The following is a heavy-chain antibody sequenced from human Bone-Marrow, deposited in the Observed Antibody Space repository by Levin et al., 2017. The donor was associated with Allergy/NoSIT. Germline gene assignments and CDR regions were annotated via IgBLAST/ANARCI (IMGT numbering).Heavy chain of an antibody. CDR2: DYYSGST. V-gene: IGHV4-39*07. Sequence: SSETLSLTCTVSGGSISSSSKYCGWVRQPPGKGLEWIGSDYYSGSTYYNPSLKSRVTISVDTSKSQCSLRVNSVTAADTAVYYCATGDEGFDHWGQGTLVTVSS. CDR1: GGSISSSSKY. J-gene: IGHJ4*02. CDR3: ATGDEGFDH.